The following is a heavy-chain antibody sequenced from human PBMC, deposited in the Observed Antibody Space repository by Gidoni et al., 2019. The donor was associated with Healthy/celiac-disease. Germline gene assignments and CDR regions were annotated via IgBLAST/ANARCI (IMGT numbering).Heavy chain of an antibody. J-gene: IGHJ4*02. D-gene: IGHD3-22*01. CDR1: GFTFSSYS. CDR2: ISSSSSYI. CDR3: ARDRSHSSGYYYFDY. Sequence: EVQLVESGGGLVKPGGSLRLSCAASGFTFSSYSMNWVRQAPGKGLEWVSSISSSSSYIYYADSVKGRFTISRDNAKNSLYLQMNSLRAEDTAVYYCARDRSHSSGYYYFDYWGQGTLVTVSS. V-gene: IGHV3-21*01.